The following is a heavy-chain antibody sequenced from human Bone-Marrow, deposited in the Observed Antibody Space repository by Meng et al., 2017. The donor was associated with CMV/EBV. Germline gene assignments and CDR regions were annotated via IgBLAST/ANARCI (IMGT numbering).Heavy chain of an antibody. Sequence: ASVKVSCKTSGYTFTSYDINWVRQAPGQGLEWMGWINPNSGGTNYAQKFQGRVTMTRDTSISTAYMELSRLRSDDTAVYYCAREAPVPAALFDPWGQGTLVTVSS. CDR3: AREAPVPAALFDP. J-gene: IGHJ5*02. CDR1: GYTFTSYD. D-gene: IGHD2-2*01. V-gene: IGHV1-2*02. CDR2: INPNSGGT.